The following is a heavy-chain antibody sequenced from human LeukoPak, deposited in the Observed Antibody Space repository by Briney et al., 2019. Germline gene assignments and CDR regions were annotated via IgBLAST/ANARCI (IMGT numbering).Heavy chain of an antibody. CDR3: ARAIIAVAGTGGY. V-gene: IGHV1-2*02. Sequence: PSVKVSCKASGYTFTGYYMHWVRQAPGQGLEWMGWINPNSGATNYAQKFQGRVTMTRDTSISTAYMDLSRLRSDDTAVYYCARAIIAVAGTGGYWGQGTLVTVSS. J-gene: IGHJ4*02. CDR2: INPNSGAT. CDR1: GYTFTGYY. D-gene: IGHD6-19*01.